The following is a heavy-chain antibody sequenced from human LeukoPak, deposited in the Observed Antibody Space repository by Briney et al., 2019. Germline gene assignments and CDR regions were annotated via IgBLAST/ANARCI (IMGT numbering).Heavy chain of an antibody. CDR2: IRSKAYGGTT. V-gene: IGHV3-49*04. CDR1: GFTFGDYA. CDR3: TTPPLFWSGYYPTGFDY. J-gene: IGHJ4*02. Sequence: QPGRSLRLSCTAPGFTFGDYAMSWVRQAPGKGLEWVGFIRSKAYGGTTEYAASVKGRFTISRDDSKSIAYLQMNSLKTEDTAVYYCTTPPLFWSGYYPTGFDYWGQGTLVTVSS. D-gene: IGHD3-3*01.